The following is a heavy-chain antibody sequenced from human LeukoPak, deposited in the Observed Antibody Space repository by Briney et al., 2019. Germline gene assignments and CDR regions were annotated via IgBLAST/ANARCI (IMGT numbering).Heavy chain of an antibody. V-gene: IGHV1-2*02. Sequence: ASVKVSCKASGYSFTGHYLHWVRQAPGQGLEWMGWINPNSGGRKYAQKFQGRVTMTKDISISTAFMELSSLTSDDTAVYHCARDIDVQDYFDSWGQGTLVTVSS. CDR3: ARDIDVQDYFDS. CDR2: INPNSGGR. CDR1: GYSFTGHY. J-gene: IGHJ4*02. D-gene: IGHD2-15*01.